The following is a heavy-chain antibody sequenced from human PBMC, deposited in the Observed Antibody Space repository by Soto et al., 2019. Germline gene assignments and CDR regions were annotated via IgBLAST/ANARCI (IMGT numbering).Heavy chain of an antibody. Sequence: PGGSLRLSCSSSGVPFSGFWISWVRQHPGKGLEWVANIKQDGSEKYYVDSVKGRFTISRDNAKNSLYLQMNSLRVEDTAVYYCARRYSSSWSGFDPWGQGTLVTVSS. D-gene: IGHD6-13*01. CDR2: IKQDGSEK. CDR1: GVPFSGFW. V-gene: IGHV3-7*01. J-gene: IGHJ5*02. CDR3: ARRYSSSWSGFDP.